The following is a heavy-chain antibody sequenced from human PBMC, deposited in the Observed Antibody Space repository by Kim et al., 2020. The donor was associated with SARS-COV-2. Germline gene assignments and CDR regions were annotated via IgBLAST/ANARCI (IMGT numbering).Heavy chain of an antibody. CDR3: ARGNPLYCSGSSCYDPYYYYYSGMDV. J-gene: IGHJ6*02. CDR1: GFTFSSYS. D-gene: IGHD2-15*01. V-gene: IGHV3-21*01. Sequence: GGSLRLSCAASGFTFSSYSMNWVRQAPGKGLEWVSSISSRSSYFYYADSVKGRFTISRDTPKNSVYLQMNSLRAGDTAVYFCARGNPLYCSGSSCYDPYYYYYSGMDVWRQGTTVTVSS. CDR2: ISSRSSYF.